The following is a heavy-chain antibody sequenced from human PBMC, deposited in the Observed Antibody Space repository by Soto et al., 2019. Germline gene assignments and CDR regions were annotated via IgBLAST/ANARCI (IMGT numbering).Heavy chain of an antibody. J-gene: IGHJ4*01. CDR1: GFTSSSYW. D-gene: IGHD3-16*02. CDR3: AREGSSGSHRRSFFDC. Sequence: GGSLRLSCAVSGFTSSSYWMHWVRQAPGKGLVWVSRINTDGTTTTYADSVKGRFTISRDSAKNTLYLQMNSLRAEDTAVYYCAREGSSGSHRRSFFDCWGQGTLVTVSS. CDR2: INTDGTTT. V-gene: IGHV3-74*01.